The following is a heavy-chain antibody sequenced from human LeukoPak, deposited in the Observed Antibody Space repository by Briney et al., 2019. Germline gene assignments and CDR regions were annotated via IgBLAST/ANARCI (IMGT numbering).Heavy chain of an antibody. CDR2: LYTTGTT. CDR3: VRDGANWEEPNDAFDT. CDR1: GASITSCY. Sequence: SETLSLTCAVSGASITSCYWSWVRQSAGKGLGWIGRLYTTGTTNYNPSLKSRVIMSGDSSKNQLSLTLTSVTAADTAVYYCVRDGANWEEPNDAFDTWGQGTLVTVSS. D-gene: IGHD1-26*01. J-gene: IGHJ3*02. V-gene: IGHV4-4*07.